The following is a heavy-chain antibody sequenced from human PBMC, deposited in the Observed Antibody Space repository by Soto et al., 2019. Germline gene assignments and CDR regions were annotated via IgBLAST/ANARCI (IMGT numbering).Heavy chain of an antibody. CDR2: ISSSTSYV. CDR3: ARDPSEGRVGNWFES. D-gene: IGHD2-2*01. Sequence: PGGSLSLSCAASGFTFSRYGMNXLRQAHGKGLEWVASISSSTSYVYYADSVKGRFSASRDNAKNILYLEMYALRTEDTAVYYCARDPSEGRVGNWFESWGQGTLVTVSS. CDR1: GFTFSRYG. V-gene: IGHV3-21*06. J-gene: IGHJ5*01.